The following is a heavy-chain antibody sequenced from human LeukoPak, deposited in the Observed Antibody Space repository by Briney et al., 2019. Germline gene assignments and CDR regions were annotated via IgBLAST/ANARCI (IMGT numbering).Heavy chain of an antibody. CDR2: ISTSGDST. J-gene: IGHJ2*01. CDR1: GFTFSNHA. V-gene: IGHV3-23*01. CDR3: ANPWGSGWYFDL. Sequence: PGGSLRLSCAASGFTFSNHAMTWVRQAPGKGLEWVSLISTSGDSTYYADSVKGRFTISRDNSKNTLYLQMNNLRAEDTAVYYCANPWGSGWYFDLWGRGTLVTVSS. D-gene: IGHD7-27*01.